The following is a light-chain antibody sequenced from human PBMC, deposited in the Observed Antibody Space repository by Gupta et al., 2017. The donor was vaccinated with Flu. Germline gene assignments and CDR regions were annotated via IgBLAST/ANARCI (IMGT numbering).Light chain of an antibody. Sequence: QPVLTQPPSASGTPGQRVAVSCFGTNSNIGDNYVYWYQQLPGAAPRVLIYRNNARPSGVPDRFSGSKSGPTASLAISGLRSEDEADYYCAAWDDSLNSVVFGGGTKVTVL. V-gene: IGLV1-47*01. CDR3: AAWDDSLNSVV. CDR2: RNN. J-gene: IGLJ3*02. CDR1: NSNIGDNY.